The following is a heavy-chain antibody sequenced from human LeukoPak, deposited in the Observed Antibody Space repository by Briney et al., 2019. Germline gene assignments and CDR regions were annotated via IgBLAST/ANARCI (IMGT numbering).Heavy chain of an antibody. J-gene: IGHJ4*02. Sequence: ASVKVSCKVSGYTFTGYYIHWVRQAPGQGLEWMGWINPNSGGTNYAQKFQGRVTMTTDTSTSTAYMELRSLRADDSAVYYCAKAPSPSCSGASCYPLDYWGQGTLVTVSS. CDR2: INPNSGGT. D-gene: IGHD2-15*01. CDR3: AKAPSPSCSGASCYPLDY. CDR1: GYTFTGYY. V-gene: IGHV1-2*02.